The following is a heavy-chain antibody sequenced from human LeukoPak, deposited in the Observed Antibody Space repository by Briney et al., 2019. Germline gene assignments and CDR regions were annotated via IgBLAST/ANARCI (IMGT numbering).Heavy chain of an antibody. CDR3: ASGLGDYDSRLLHI. Sequence: SETLSLTCTVSGGSISSSSYYWGWIRQPPGKGLEWIGSIYYSGSTYYNPSLKSRVTISVDTSKNQFSLKLSSVTAADTAMYYCASGLGDYDSRLLHIWGQGTMVTVSS. J-gene: IGHJ3*02. CDR1: GGSISSSSYY. V-gene: IGHV4-39*01. CDR2: IYYSGST. D-gene: IGHD3-22*01.